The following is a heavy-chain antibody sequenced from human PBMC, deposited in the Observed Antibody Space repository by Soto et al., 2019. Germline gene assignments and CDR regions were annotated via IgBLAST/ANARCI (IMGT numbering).Heavy chain of an antibody. CDR1: GGSFSGYY. D-gene: IGHD2-2*01. V-gene: IGHV4-34*01. J-gene: IGHJ5*02. CDR3: ARTYCSSNSCYLLRWFDP. Sequence: SETLSLTCAVSGGSFSGYYWSWIRQPPGKGLEWIGEINHSGSTNYNPSLKSRVTISVDTSKNQFSLKLSSVTAADTAVYYCARTYCSSNSCYLLRWFDPWGQGTLVTVSS. CDR2: INHSGST.